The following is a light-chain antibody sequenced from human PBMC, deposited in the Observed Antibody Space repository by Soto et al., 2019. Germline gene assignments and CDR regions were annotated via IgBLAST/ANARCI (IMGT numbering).Light chain of an antibody. CDR1: QSVSSSY. Sequence: EVLLTQSPGTLSLSPGERATLSCRPSQSVSSSYLAWYQQKPGQAPRLLIYGASSRATGIPDRFSGSGSGTDFTLTISRLEPEDFAVYYCQQYGSSTWTFGQGTKVDIK. V-gene: IGKV3-20*01. CDR3: QQYGSSTWT. J-gene: IGKJ1*01. CDR2: GAS.